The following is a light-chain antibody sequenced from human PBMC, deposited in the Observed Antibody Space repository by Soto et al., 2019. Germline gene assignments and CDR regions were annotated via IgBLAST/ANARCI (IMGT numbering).Light chain of an antibody. V-gene: IGKV1-5*01. CDR3: QQYNHYWT. CDR2: DAS. J-gene: IGKJ1*01. CDR1: QSISSW. Sequence: DIQMTQSPSTLSASVGDRVTITCRASQSISSWLAWYQQKPGKAPKVLIYDASSLESGVPSRLSGSGSGTEFSLTISSLQPDDFATYYCQQYNHYWTFGQGTRVEIK.